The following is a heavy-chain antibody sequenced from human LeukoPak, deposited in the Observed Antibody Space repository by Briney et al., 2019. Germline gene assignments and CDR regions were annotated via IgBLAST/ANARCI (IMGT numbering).Heavy chain of an antibody. CDR1: GGSISSSSYY. J-gene: IGHJ3*02. CDR2: IYYSGST. D-gene: IGHD6-13*01. V-gene: IGHV4-39*01. CDR3: ARPVLAAAAWAFDI. Sequence: SSETLSLTCTVSGGSISSSSYYWGWIRQPPGKGLEWIGSIYYSGSTYYNPSLKSRVTISVDTSKNQFSLKLSSVTAADTAVYYCARPVLAAAAWAFDIWGQGTMVTVSS.